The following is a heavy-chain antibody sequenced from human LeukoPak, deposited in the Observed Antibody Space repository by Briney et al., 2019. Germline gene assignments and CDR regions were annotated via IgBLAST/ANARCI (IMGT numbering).Heavy chain of an antibody. CDR2: IWYDGSNK. D-gene: IGHD2-15*01. Sequence: EGSLRLSCAASGSTVSSYGMHWVRQAPGKGLEWVALIWYDGSNKYYADSVKGRFTISRDTSKNTLFLQMNSLRVEDTAVYYCAKVSPGSGPPFDLWGRGTLVTVSS. J-gene: IGHJ2*01. CDR1: GSTVSSYG. V-gene: IGHV3-33*06. CDR3: AKVSPGSGPPFDL.